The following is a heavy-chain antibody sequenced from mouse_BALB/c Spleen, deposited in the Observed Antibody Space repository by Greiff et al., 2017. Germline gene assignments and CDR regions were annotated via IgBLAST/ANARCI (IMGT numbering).Heavy chain of an antibody. V-gene: IGHV1-26*01. CDR3: ARDYGSDYYAMDY. CDR1: GYSFTGYY. J-gene: IGHJ4*01. D-gene: IGHD1-1*01. CDR2: INPYNGAT. Sequence: EVQLQQSGPELVKPGASVKISCKASGYSFTGYYMHWVKQSHVKSLEWIGRINPYNGATSYNQNFKDKASLTVDKSSSTAYMELHSLTSEDSAVYYCARDYGSDYYAMDYWGQGTSVTVSS.